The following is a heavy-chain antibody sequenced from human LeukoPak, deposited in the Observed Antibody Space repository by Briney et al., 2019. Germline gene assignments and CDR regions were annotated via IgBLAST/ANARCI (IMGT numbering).Heavy chain of an antibody. V-gene: IGHV5-51*01. D-gene: IGHD2-2*01. J-gene: IGHJ5*02. CDR1: GSIFTSYW. Sequence: GASLQISCQGSGSIFTSYWSGWVRQLPGKGLEWMGIIYPGDSDTRDSPSFQGHVTISADKSTSTPYLQWSSLKASDTAMHYCARLVGCSSTSCYSNWFDPWGQGTLVTVSS. CDR2: IYPGDSDT. CDR3: ARLVGCSSTSCYSNWFDP.